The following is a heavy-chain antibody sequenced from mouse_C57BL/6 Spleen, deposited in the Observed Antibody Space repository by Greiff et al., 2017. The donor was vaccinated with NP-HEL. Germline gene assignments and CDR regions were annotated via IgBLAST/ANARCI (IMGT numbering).Heavy chain of an antibody. Sequence: VQLQQSGAELVRPGASVTLSCKASGYTFTDYEMHWVKQTPVHGLEWIGAIDPETGGTAYNQKFEGKAILTADKSSSTAYMELRSLTSEDSAVYYCTSDGYYVYYYAMDYWGQGTSVTVAS. J-gene: IGHJ4*01. CDR3: TSDGYYVYYYAMDY. CDR2: IDPETGGT. D-gene: IGHD2-3*01. CDR1: GYTFTDYE. V-gene: IGHV1-15*01.